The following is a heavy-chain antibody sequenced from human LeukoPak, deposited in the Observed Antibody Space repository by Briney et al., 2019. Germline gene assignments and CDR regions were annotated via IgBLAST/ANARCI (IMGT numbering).Heavy chain of an antibody. V-gene: IGHV3-11*04. Sequence: GGSLRLSCAVSGFTLSDYYMSWIRQAPGKGLEWVSYISSSGSTIYYADSVKGRFTISRDNAKNSLYLQMNSLRAEDTAVYYCARETLIKYSSGWVGAAFDIWGQGTMVTVSS. CDR1: GFTLSDYY. D-gene: IGHD6-19*01. J-gene: IGHJ3*02. CDR2: ISSSGSTI. CDR3: ARETLIKYSSGWVGAAFDI.